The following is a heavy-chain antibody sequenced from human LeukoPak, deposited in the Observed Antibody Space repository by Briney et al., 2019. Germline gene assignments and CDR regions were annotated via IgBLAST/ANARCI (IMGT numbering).Heavy chain of an antibody. CDR3: ARSRTYYYDSSGEFDY. CDR2: ISSSGSTK. J-gene: IGHJ4*02. D-gene: IGHD3-22*01. Sequence: GEALRLSCGASGFTFSSYEMNSVRQAPAKGLEWVSYISSSGSTKYYADSVKGRFTISRDNAKNSLYLQMNSLRAEDTAVYYCARSRTYYYDSSGEFDYWGQGTLVTVSS. V-gene: IGHV3-48*03. CDR1: GFTFSSYE.